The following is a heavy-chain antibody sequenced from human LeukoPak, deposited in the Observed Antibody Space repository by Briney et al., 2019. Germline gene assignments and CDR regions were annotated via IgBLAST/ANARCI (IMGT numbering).Heavy chain of an antibody. CDR1: GYSINFGHL. J-gene: IGHJ5*02. Sequence: PSETLSLTCDVSGYSINFGHLWGWIRQPPGKGLEWIASINHSGRTYYTPSLKSRVTISVDTLKNQFSLKVTSVTTEDTAMYFCARESSAVAHTMMRDWLDPWGQGTLVTVSS. D-gene: IGHD3-22*01. CDR3: ARESSAVAHTMMRDWLDP. CDR2: INHSGRT. V-gene: IGHV4-38-2*02.